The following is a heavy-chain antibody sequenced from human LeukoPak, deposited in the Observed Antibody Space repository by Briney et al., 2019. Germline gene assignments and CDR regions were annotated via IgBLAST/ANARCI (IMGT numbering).Heavy chain of an antibody. D-gene: IGHD2-8*01. J-gene: IGHJ4*02. CDR2: INHSGST. CDR1: GFTFSSYA. CDR3: ARRLGYCTNGVCYRVDY. Sequence: GSLRLSCAASGFTFSSYAMSGVRQPPGKGLEWIGEINHSGSTNYNPSLKSRVTISVDTSKNQFSLKLSSVTAADTAVYYCARRLGYCTNGVCYRVDYWGQGTLVTVSS. V-gene: IGHV4-34*01.